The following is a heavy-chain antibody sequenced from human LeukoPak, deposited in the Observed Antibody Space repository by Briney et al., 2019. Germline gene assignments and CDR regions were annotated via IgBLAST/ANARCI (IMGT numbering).Heavy chain of an antibody. D-gene: IGHD2-15*01. J-gene: IGHJ3*02. CDR1: GYTFTSYD. V-gene: IGHV1-8*01. CDR2: MNPNSGNT. Sequence: ASVKASCKASGYTFTSYDINWVRQATGQGLEWMGWMNPNSGNTGYAQKFQGRVTMTRNTSISTAYMELSSLRSEDTAVYYCAHLGDCSGGSCSDAFDIWGQGTMVTVSS. CDR3: AHLGDCSGGSCSDAFDI.